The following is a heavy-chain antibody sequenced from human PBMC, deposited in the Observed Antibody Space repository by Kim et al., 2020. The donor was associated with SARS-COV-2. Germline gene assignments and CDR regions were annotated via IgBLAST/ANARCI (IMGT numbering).Heavy chain of an antibody. D-gene: IGHD2-2*01. CDR3: ATASPAFDF. CDR1: GASISGTTYY. J-gene: IGHJ4*02. V-gene: IGHV4-39*01. Sequence: SETLSLTCTVSGASISGTTYYWGWVRQPPGKGLEWIGSIYYSGRTYYNPSLNSRVSISVDTSKNQISLKLTSITAADTAVYFCATASPAFDFWGQGTLVT. CDR2: IYYSGRT.